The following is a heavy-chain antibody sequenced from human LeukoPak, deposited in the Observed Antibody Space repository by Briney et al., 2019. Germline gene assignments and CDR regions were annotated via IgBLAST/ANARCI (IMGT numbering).Heavy chain of an antibody. CDR1: GYPISSGYY. D-gene: IGHD6-19*01. V-gene: IGHV4-38-2*02. Sequence: PSETLSPTCAVSGYPISSGYYWGWIRQPPGKGLEWIGSISHSGNTYFNPSLKSRVTISVDTSKNQFSLKLSSVTAADTAVYYCARDPGAVAGTNWGQGTLVTVSS. CDR3: ARDPGAVAGTN. CDR2: ISHSGNT. J-gene: IGHJ4*02.